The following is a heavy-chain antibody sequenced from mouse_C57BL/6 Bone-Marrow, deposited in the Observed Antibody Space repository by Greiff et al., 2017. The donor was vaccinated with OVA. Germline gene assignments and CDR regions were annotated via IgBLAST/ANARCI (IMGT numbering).Heavy chain of an antibody. J-gene: IGHJ2*01. D-gene: IGHD1-1*01. CDR1: GYTFTDYY. V-gene: IGHV1-19*01. CDR3: ARLYYGSSPFDY. Sequence: VQLQQSGPVLVKPGASVKMSCKASGYTFTDYYMNWVKQSHGKSLEWIGVINPYNGGTSYNQKFKGKATLTVDNSSSTAYMELNSLTSEDSAVYYCARLYYGSSPFDYWGQGTTLTVSS. CDR2: INPYNGGT.